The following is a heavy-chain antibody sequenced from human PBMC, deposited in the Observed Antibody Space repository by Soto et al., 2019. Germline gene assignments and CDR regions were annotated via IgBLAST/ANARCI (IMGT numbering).Heavy chain of an antibody. CDR3: ARARNLLTGYYKGGFYYFDF. CDR2: ISYSGST. V-gene: IGHV4-59*01. Sequence: QVQLQESGPGLVKPAETLSLICTVSGDSNSSYYWSWIRQSPGKGLEWIGYISYSGSTTYNPSLKSRLTISLHTSNYQFSLTLDSVTAADTAVYYCARARNLLTGYYKGGFYYFDFWGQGTLVTVSS. J-gene: IGHJ4*02. CDR1: GDSNSSYY. D-gene: IGHD3-9*01.